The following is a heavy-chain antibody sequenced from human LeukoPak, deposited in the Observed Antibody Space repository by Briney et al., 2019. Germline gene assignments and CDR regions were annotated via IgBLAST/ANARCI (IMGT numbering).Heavy chain of an antibody. CDR1: GFTFSNYG. Sequence: GGSLRLSCAASGFTFSNYGMHWVRQAPGKGLEWVAFIRYDGSNKDYADSVKGRFTISRDNSTNTLYLQMNSLRAEDTAVYYCARAAYSGSYYGWYFDYWGQGTLVTVSS. CDR3: ARAAYSGSYYGWYFDY. J-gene: IGHJ4*02. D-gene: IGHD1-26*01. V-gene: IGHV3-30*02. CDR2: IRYDGSNK.